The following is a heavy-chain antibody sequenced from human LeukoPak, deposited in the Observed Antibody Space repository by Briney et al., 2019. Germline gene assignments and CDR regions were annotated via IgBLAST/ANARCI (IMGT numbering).Heavy chain of an antibody. Sequence: SETLSLTCTVSGGSISSYYWSWIPQPPGKGLEWIGYVYYSGSTNYNPSLKSRVTISVDTSKNQFSLKLSSVTAADTAVYYCARGRSSMVRGYYYYYMDVWGKGTTVTISS. CDR3: ARGRSSMVRGYYYYYMDV. CDR2: VYYSGST. D-gene: IGHD3-10*01. V-gene: IGHV4-59*01. J-gene: IGHJ6*03. CDR1: GGSISSYY.